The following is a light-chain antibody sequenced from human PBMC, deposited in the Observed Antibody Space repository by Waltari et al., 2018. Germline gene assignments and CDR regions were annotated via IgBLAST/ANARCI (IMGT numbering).Light chain of an antibody. J-gene: IGLJ2*01. Sequence: QSVLTQPPSASGTPGQRVTISCSGSRSTIGSNSVSWYQQVPGTAPKLLIHSNSQRPSGVPDRFSGSKSDTSASLAISGLQSEDEADYYCATWDDSHNGQGVFGGGTKLTVL. V-gene: IGLV1-44*01. CDR2: SNS. CDR1: RSTIGSNS. CDR3: ATWDDSHNGQGV.